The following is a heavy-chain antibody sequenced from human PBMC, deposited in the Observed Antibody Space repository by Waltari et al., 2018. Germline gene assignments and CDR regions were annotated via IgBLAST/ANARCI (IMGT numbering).Heavy chain of an antibody. V-gene: IGHV3-21*01. CDR3: VSGGWGFYFDY. CDR2: IRSSTTYI. D-gene: IGHD7-27*01. J-gene: IGHJ4*02. Sequence: EVQLVESGGGLVKPGGSLRLSCGASGFSFSSYSMNSVRQAPGKGLEWVSSIRSSTTYIHYADSVKGRFTISRDNAKNSLYLQVNSLRVEDTAVYYCVSGGWGFYFDYWGQGTVVTVSS. CDR1: GFSFSSYS.